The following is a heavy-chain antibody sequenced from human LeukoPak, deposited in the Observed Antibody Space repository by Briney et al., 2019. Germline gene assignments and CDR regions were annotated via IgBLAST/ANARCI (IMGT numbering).Heavy chain of an antibody. CDR2: IYYSGST. V-gene: IGHV4-39*01. J-gene: IGHJ4*02. CDR1: GGSISSSSYY. D-gene: IGHD6-19*01. Sequence: VKPSETLSLTCTVSGGSISSSSYYWGWIRQPPGKGLEWIGSIYYSGSTYYNPSLKSRVTISVDTSKNQFSLKLSSVTAADTAVYYCARQTYSSGRIYLFDYWGQGTLVTVSS. CDR3: ARQTYSSGRIYLFDY.